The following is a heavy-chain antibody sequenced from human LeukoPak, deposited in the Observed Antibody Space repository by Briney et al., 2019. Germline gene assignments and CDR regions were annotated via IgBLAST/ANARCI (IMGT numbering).Heavy chain of an antibody. Sequence: ASVKVSCKASGYTFTSYGISWVRQAPGQGLEWMGWISAYNGNTNHAQKLQGRVTMTTDTSTSTAYMELRSLRSDDTAVYYCARDSSHYYDSSGEFDYWGQGTLVTVSS. J-gene: IGHJ4*02. CDR1: GYTFTSYG. D-gene: IGHD3-22*01. V-gene: IGHV1-18*01. CDR3: ARDSSHYYDSSGEFDY. CDR2: ISAYNGNT.